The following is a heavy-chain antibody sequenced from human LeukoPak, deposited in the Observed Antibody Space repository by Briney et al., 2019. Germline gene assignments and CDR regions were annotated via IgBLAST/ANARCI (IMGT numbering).Heavy chain of an antibody. CDR3: AIKVSSTLFDY. J-gene: IGHJ4*02. V-gene: IGHV1-69*05. CDR2: IIPIFGTA. D-gene: IGHD6-6*01. CDR1: GGTFSNYA. Sequence: GASVKVSCKASGGTFSNYAISWVRQAPGQGLEWMGGIIPIFGTASYAQKFQGRVTITTDESTSIAYMELSSLRSEDTAVYYCAIKVSSTLFDYWGQGTLVTVSS.